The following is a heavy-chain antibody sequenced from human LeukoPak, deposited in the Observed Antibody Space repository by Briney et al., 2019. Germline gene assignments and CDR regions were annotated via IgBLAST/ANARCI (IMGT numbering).Heavy chain of an antibody. CDR1: GYTFTGYY. CDR2: INPNSGGT. D-gene: IGHD6-13*01. J-gene: IGHJ4*02. V-gene: IGHV1-2*02. Sequence: ASVKVSCKASGYTFTGYYMHWVRQAPGQGLEWMGWINPNSGGTNYAQKFQGRVTMTRDTSISTAYMELSRLRSDDTAVYYCARSLPAWQRLVHEDYWGQGTLVTVSS. CDR3: ARSLPAWQRLVHEDY.